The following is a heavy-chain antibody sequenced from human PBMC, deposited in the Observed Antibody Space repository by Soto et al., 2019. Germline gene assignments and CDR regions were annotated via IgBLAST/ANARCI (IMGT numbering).Heavy chain of an antibody. CDR3: ARILWVTTFHYGMDV. Sequence: QVTLKESGPVLVKPTETLTLTCTVSGFSLSNARMGVSWIRQPPGKALEWLAHIFSNDEKSYSTSLKSRLTIXXDXTTXQVVLTMTNMDPVDTATYYCARILWVTTFHYGMDVWGQGTTVTVSS. V-gene: IGHV2-26*01. CDR2: IFSNDEK. J-gene: IGHJ6*02. CDR1: GFSLSNARMG. D-gene: IGHD4-17*01.